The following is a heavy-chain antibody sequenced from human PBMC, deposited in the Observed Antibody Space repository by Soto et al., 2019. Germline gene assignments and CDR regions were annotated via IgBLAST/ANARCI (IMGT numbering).Heavy chain of an antibody. Sequence: ASVKVSCKASRYTYTSYARHWVRQAPGQRLEWMGWINAGNGNTKCSQRFQGRVTITRDTSASTADMELSSLRSEDTAVYYCAFSQRYSSGYYFDYWGQGTLVTAPQ. J-gene: IGHJ4*02. CDR2: INAGNGNT. D-gene: IGHD3-22*01. V-gene: IGHV1-3*01. CDR3: AFSQRYSSGYYFDY. CDR1: RYTYTSYA.